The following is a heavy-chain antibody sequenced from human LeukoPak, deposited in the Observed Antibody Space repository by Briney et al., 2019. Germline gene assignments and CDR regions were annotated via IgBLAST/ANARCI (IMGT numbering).Heavy chain of an antibody. CDR1: GYSFTSHW. D-gene: IGHD1-26*01. J-gene: IGHJ3*02. Sequence: GESLKISCKGSGYSFTSHWIGWVRQMPGKGLEWVGIIYPGDSDTRYSPSFQGQVTISADKSISTAYLQWSSLKASDTAMYYCARRLVVGWELLRGGDAFDIWGQGTMVTVSS. CDR2: IYPGDSDT. CDR3: ARRLVVGWELLRGGDAFDI. V-gene: IGHV5-51*01.